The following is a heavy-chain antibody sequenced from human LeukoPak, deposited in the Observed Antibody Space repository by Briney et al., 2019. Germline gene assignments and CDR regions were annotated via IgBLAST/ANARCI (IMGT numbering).Heavy chain of an antibody. Sequence: SETLSLTRTVSGGSITGSTYYWAWFRQPPGKGLEWIGSLYHTGSTYYSPSLKSRVSLFLDTSKSQFSLKVTSVTAADTAVYYCARRSGDWAVNWFDPWGQGTLVGVSS. V-gene: IGHV4-39*01. CDR3: ARRSGDWAVNWFDP. J-gene: IGHJ5*02. CDR1: GGSITGSTYY. CDR2: LYHTGST. D-gene: IGHD2-21*02.